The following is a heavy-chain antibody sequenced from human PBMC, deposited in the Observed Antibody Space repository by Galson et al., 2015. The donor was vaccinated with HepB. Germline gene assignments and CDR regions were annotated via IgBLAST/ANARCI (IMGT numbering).Heavy chain of an antibody. CDR1: GYTFNRHG. V-gene: IGHV1-18*04. Sequence: SVKVSCKASGYTFNRHGISWVRQAPGQGLECVGWISAYNGDTHYAQKFRGRVTMTRDTSTSTAYIELRSLRSDDTAVYYCARDPSNTSGWYAYFDYWGQGTLVTVSS. CDR2: ISAYNGDT. D-gene: IGHD6-19*01. CDR3: ARDPSNTSGWYAYFDY. J-gene: IGHJ4*02.